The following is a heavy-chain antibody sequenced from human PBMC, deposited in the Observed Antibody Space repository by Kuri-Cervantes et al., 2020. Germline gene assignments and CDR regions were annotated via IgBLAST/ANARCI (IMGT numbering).Heavy chain of an antibody. CDR2: IYYSGST. V-gene: IGHV4-59*01. Sequence: ESLKISCTVSGGSISSFYWNWIRQPPGKGLEWIGYIYYSGSTNYNPSLKSRVTISVDTSKNQFSLKLNSVTAADTAVYYCARYHFWSAFHDYWGQGTLVTVSS. CDR1: GGSISSFY. J-gene: IGHJ4*02. D-gene: IGHD3-3*01. CDR3: ARYHFWSAFHDY.